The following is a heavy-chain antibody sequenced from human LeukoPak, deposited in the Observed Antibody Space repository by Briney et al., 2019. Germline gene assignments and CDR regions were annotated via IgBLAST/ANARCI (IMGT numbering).Heavy chain of an antibody. J-gene: IGHJ4*02. D-gene: IGHD4-23*01. CDR1: GGSFSGYY. V-gene: IGHV4-34*01. CDR3: ARGRDLYGGTTPDLDY. CDR2: INHSGST. Sequence: SETLSLTCAVYGGSFSGYYWSWIRQPPGKGLEWIGEINHSGSTNYNPSLKSRVTISVDTSKNQFSLKLSSVTAADTAVYYCARGRDLYGGTTPDLDYWGQGTLVTISS.